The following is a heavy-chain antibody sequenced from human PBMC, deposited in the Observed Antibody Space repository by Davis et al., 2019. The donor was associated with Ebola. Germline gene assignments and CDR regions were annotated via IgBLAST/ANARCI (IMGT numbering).Heavy chain of an antibody. D-gene: IGHD4-11*01. CDR2: IWYDGSNK. CDR3: ARPALGDYSGEFLDY. CDR1: GFTFSSYG. J-gene: IGHJ4*02. V-gene: IGHV3-33*01. Sequence: GGSLRLSCAASGFTFSSYGMHWVRQAPGKGLEWVAVIWYDGSNKYYADSVKGRFTISRDNSKNTLYLQMNSLRAEDTAVYYCARPALGDYSGEFLDYWGQGTLVTVSS.